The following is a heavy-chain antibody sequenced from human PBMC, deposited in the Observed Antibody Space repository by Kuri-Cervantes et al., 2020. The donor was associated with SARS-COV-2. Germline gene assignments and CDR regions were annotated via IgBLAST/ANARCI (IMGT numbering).Heavy chain of an antibody. Sequence: GGSLRLSCAASGFTFSDYYMSWIRQAPGKGLEWVSYISSSSSYTNYADSVKGRFTISRDNAKNSLYLQMNSLRAEDTAVYYCARDGDFWSGYYKNWFDPWGQGTLVTVSS. CDR2: ISSSSSYT. CDR1: GFTFSDYY. CDR3: ARDGDFWSGYYKNWFDP. V-gene: IGHV3-11*06. D-gene: IGHD3-3*01. J-gene: IGHJ5*02.